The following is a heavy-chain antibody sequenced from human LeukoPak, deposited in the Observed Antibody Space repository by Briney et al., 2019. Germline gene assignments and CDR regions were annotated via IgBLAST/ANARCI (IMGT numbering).Heavy chain of an antibody. J-gene: IGHJ3*02. CDR3: ARDLATMVRGVIRADAFDI. V-gene: IGHV1-69*04. CDR2: IIPILGIA. D-gene: IGHD3-10*01. Sequence: SVKVSCKASGGTFSSYAISWVRQAPGQGLEWMGRIIPILGIANYAQKFQGRVTITADKSTSTAYMELSSLRSEDTAVYYCARDLATMVRGVIRADAFDIWGQGTMVTVSP. CDR1: GGTFSSYA.